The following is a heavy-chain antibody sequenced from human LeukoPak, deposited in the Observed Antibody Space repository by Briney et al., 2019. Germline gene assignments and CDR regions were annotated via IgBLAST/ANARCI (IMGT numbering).Heavy chain of an antibody. V-gene: IGHV3-30*03. CDR3: AIKTSEYYYGSGSNFQH. J-gene: IGHJ1*01. CDR1: GFTFSSYG. Sequence: GGSLRLPCAASGFTFSSYGMHWVRQAPGKGLEWVAVISYDGSNKYYADSVKGRFTISRDNSKNTLYLQMNSLRAEDTAVYYCAIKTSEYYYGSGSNFQHWGQGTLVTVSS. D-gene: IGHD3-10*01. CDR2: ISYDGSNK.